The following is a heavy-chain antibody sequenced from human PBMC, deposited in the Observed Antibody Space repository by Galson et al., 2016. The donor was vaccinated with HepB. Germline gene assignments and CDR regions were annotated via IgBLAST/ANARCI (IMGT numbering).Heavy chain of an antibody. Sequence: QSGAEVKKPGTSLRVSCKASGYTFPNYWITWVSQMPGKGLEWMGKIDPTDSYTKYSPSFEGHVTFSADKSINTVYLHWSSLKASDTAMYYCAVNLLPAAIGDASKACEIWGQGTMVIGSS. D-gene: IGHD2-2*01. CDR2: IDPTDSYT. V-gene: IGHV5-10-1*01. J-gene: IGHJ3*02. CDR1: GYTFPNYW. CDR3: AVNLLPAAIGDASKACEI.